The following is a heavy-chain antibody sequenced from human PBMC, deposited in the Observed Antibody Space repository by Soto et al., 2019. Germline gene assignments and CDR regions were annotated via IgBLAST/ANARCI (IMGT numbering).Heavy chain of an antibody. CDR1: GFAFSFYA. CDR2: IGGTGDRT. D-gene: IGHD6-13*01. J-gene: IGHJ4*02. V-gene: IGHV3-23*01. Sequence: GGSLRLSCVGSGFAFSFYAMTWVRQAPGKGLEWVSGIGGTGDRTHYADSVKARFTISRDNSKNTLYLQMNSLRAEDTAVYYCTSTYSSNWYAGNWGQGTLVTVSS. CDR3: TSTYSSNWYAGN.